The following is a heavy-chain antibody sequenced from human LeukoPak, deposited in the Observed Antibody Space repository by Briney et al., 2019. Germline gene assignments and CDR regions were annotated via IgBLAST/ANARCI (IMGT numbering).Heavy chain of an antibody. D-gene: IGHD3-10*01. CDR1: GYTFTGYY. J-gene: IGHJ6*03. V-gene: IGHV1-2*02. CDR2: INPNNGGT. Sequence: ASVKVSCKASGYTFTGYYMHWVRQAPGQGLEWMGWINPNNGGTNYAHKFQGRVTMTRDTSISTAYMELSRLRSDDTAVYYCARDGLEYGSGSHYKDLYYYYYMDVWGKGTTVTISS. CDR3: ARDGLEYGSGSHYKDLYYYYYMDV.